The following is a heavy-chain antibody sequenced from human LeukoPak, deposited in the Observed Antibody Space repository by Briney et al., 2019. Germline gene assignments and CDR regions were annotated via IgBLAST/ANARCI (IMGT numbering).Heavy chain of an antibody. CDR1: GDSISSGDYY. J-gene: IGHJ6*04. CDR2: ISSSGST. D-gene: IGHD4-17*01. V-gene: IGHV4-61*02. Sequence: PSQTLSLTCTVSGDSISSGDYYWSWIRQPAGKGLEWIGRISSSGSTNYNPSLKSRVTISVDTSKNQFSLKLSSVTAADTAVYYCARDGTTVSPAVWGKGTTVTVSS. CDR3: ARDGTTVSPAV.